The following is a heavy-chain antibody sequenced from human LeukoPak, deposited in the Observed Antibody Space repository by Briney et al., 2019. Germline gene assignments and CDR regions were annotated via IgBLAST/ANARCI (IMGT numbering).Heavy chain of an antibody. V-gene: IGHV4-30-2*01. CDR1: GGSISSGGYY. Sequence: SETLSLTCTVSGGSISSGGYYWSWIRQPPGKGLEWIGYIYHSGSTYYNPSLKSRVTISVDRSKNQFSLKLSSVTAADTAVYYCARLGAWFDPWGQGTLVTVSS. CDR2: IYHSGST. J-gene: IGHJ5*02. D-gene: IGHD3-16*01. CDR3: ARLGAWFDP.